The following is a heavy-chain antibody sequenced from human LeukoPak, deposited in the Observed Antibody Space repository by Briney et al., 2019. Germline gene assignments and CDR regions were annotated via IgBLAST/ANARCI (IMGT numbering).Heavy chain of an antibody. V-gene: IGHV3-21*01. CDR3: ARGVAGYSSRQGDY. Sequence: SGGSLRLSCAASGFTFTNYAMSCVRQAPGKGLEWVSSISSSSSYIYYADSVKGRFTISRDNAKNSLYLQMNGLRAEDTAVYYCARGVAGYSSRQGDYWGQGTLVTVSS. D-gene: IGHD6-13*01. J-gene: IGHJ4*02. CDR1: GFTFTNYA. CDR2: ISSSSSYI.